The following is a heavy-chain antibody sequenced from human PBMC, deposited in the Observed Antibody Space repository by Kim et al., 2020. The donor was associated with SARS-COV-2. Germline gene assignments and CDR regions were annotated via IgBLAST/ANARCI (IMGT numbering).Heavy chain of an antibody. CDR2: ISAHNGNT. V-gene: IGHV1-18*01. D-gene: IGHD3-9*01. Sequence: ASVKVSCKASGYTFTSYGISWVRQAPGQGLEWMGWISAHNGNTNYAQKLQGRVTMTTDTSTSTAYMELRSLRSDDTAVYYCAREALRYFDWLFQSDYYYYMDVWGKGTTVTVSS. J-gene: IGHJ6*03. CDR3: AREALRYFDWLFQSDYYYYMDV. CDR1: GYTFTSYG.